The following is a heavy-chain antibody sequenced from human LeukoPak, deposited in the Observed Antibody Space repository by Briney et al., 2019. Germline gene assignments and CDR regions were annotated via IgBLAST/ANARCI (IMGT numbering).Heavy chain of an antibody. Sequence: PGGSLRLSCAASGFIFSTYPMHWVRQAPGKGLEWVAVISYDGVNKYYTDSVKGRFTISRDNSKNTLYLQMNSLRAEDTAVYYCARLGPYYYGSARNTRQHYFDYWGQGTLVTVSS. J-gene: IGHJ4*02. CDR2: ISYDGVNK. CDR1: GFIFSTYP. V-gene: IGHV3-30*07. D-gene: IGHD3-10*01. CDR3: ARLGPYYYGSARNTRQHYFDY.